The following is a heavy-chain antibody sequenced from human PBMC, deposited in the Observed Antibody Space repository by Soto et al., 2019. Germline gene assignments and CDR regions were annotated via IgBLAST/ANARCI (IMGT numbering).Heavy chain of an antibody. J-gene: IGHJ4*02. CDR2: IHSSGRS. V-gene: IGHV4-39*01. Sequence: QLQLQESGPGLVKPSETLSLTCTVSGVSISSSDYFWGWIRQPPGKGLEWIASIHSSGRSFYNPSLKRRVPISVDPSKNQFSLELTSVTAADTAVYYCARPPRTTVAGTGTDSWGQGTLVTVSS. D-gene: IGHD6-19*01. CDR1: GVSISSSDYF. CDR3: ARPPRTTVAGTGTDS.